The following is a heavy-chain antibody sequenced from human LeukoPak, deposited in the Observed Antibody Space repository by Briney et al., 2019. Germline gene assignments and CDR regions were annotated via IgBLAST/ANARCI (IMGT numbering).Heavy chain of an antibody. CDR1: RFTFSSYS. V-gene: IGHV3-21*01. CDR3: ARDESHYYDSSGYYP. J-gene: IGHJ5*02. CDR2: ISSSSSYI. D-gene: IGHD3-22*01. Sequence: GGSLRLSCAASRFTFSSYSMNWVRQAPGKGLEWVSSISSSSSYIYYADSVKGRFTISRDNAKNSLYLQMNSLRAEDTAVYYCARDESHYYDSSGYYPWGQGTLVTVSS.